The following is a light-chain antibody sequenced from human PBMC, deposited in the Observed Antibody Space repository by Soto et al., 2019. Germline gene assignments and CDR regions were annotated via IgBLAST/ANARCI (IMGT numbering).Light chain of an antibody. V-gene: IGLV2-23*01. CDR2: EGS. J-gene: IGLJ3*02. Sequence: QSALTQPASVSGSPGQSITISCTGTSSDVGGYNLVSWYQHHPGKAPKLMIYEGSRRPSGVSNRFPGSRSVTTASLTISGLQAEDEADYYCCSYAGSATGVFGGGTKLTVL. CDR3: CSYAGSATGV. CDR1: SSDVGGYNL.